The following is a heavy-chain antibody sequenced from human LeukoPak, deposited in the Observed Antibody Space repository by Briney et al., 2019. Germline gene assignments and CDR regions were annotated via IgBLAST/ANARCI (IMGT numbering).Heavy chain of an antibody. CDR3: ARGDCSGGNCHFDY. D-gene: IGHD2-15*01. CDR1: GYSFTAYW. J-gene: IGHJ4*02. Sequence: GESLKISCKGSGYSFTAYWIGWVRQMHGKGLELMGIIAPGDSDTRYNPAFQGQVTISADKSITTAYLQWSSLKASDTAMYYCARGDCSGGNCHFDYWGQGTLVTVSS. V-gene: IGHV5-51*01. CDR2: IAPGDSDT.